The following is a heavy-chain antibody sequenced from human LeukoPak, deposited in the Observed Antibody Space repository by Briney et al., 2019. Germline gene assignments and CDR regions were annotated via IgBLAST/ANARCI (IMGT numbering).Heavy chain of an antibody. D-gene: IGHD2-2*01. Sequence: PSETLSLTCTVSGGSISSYYWSWIRQPAGKGLEWIGRIYTSGSTNYNPSLKSRVTMSVDTSKNQFSLKLSSVTAADTAVYYCARDMKGRYCSSTSCRNFDPWGQGTLVTVSS. CDR1: GGSISSYY. J-gene: IGHJ5*02. V-gene: IGHV4-4*07. CDR2: IYTSGST. CDR3: ARDMKGRYCSSTSCRNFDP.